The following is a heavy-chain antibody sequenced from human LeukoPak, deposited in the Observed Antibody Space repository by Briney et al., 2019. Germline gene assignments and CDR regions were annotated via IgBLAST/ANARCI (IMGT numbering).Heavy chain of an antibody. CDR1: GYTFTGYY. CDR3: ARDRPKLRFLEWSQYYFDY. J-gene: IGHJ4*02. Sequence: ASVKVSCKASGYTFTGYYMHWVRQAPGQGIEWMGWINPNSGGTNYAQKFQGRVTMTRDTSISTAYMELSRLRSDDTAVYYCARDRPKLRFLEWSQYYFDYWGQGTLVTVSS. V-gene: IGHV1-2*02. CDR2: INPNSGGT. D-gene: IGHD3-3*01.